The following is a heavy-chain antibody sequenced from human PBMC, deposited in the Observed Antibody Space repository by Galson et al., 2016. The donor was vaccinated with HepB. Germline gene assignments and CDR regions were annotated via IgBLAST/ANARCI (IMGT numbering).Heavy chain of an antibody. J-gene: IGHJ4*02. D-gene: IGHD6-13*01. CDR1: GFSVRDDY. CDR2: IHASGDT. V-gene: IGHV3-53*01. CDR3: GRDSYDSSSWSVDS. Sequence: SLRLSCAASGFSVRDDYMNWVRQAPGKGLEWVSVIHASGDTNYAGSVEDRFTISRDTSKNTVYLQMSSLRPEDTAVYYCGRDSYDSSSWSVDSWGQGTLVTVSA.